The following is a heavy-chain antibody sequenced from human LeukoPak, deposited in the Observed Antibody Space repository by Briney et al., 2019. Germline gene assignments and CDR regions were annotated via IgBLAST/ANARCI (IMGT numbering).Heavy chain of an antibody. Sequence: PGGSLRLSCAASGFTFSSYGMHWVRQAPGKGLEWVAVIWYDGSNKYYADSVKGRFTISRDNSKNTLYLQMNSLRAEDTAVYCCARDTASGVLLSYFDCWGQGTLVTVSS. CDR3: ARDTASGVLLSYFDC. CDR2: IWYDGSNK. D-gene: IGHD2-15*01. J-gene: IGHJ4*02. CDR1: GFTFSSYG. V-gene: IGHV3-33*01.